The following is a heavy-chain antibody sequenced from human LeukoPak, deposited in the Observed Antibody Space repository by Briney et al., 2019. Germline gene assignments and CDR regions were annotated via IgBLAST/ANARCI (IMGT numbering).Heavy chain of an antibody. J-gene: IGHJ4*02. D-gene: IGHD5-24*01. CDR2: IYYSGST. Sequence: SETLSLTCTVSGGPMSSYYWSWIRQPPGKGLEWIGYIYYSGSTKYNPSLKGRVTISVDTSKNQFSLKLSSVTAADTAVYYCARGARAGYNLEPFDYWGQGTLVTVST. CDR3: ARGARAGYNLEPFDY. CDR1: GGPMSSYY. V-gene: IGHV4-59*08.